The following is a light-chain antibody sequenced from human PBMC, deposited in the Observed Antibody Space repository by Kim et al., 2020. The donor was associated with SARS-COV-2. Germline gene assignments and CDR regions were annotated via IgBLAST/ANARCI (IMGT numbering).Light chain of an antibody. Sequence: ELTQPPSASGTPGQRVTISCSGSSSNIGSNYVYWYQQLPGTGPKLLIYRNNQRPSGVPDRFSGSKSGTSASLAISGLRSEDEADYYCAAWDDSLSVVFGRGTQLTVL. J-gene: IGLJ2*01. CDR3: AAWDDSLSVV. CDR2: RNN. CDR1: SSNIGSNY. V-gene: IGLV1-47*01.